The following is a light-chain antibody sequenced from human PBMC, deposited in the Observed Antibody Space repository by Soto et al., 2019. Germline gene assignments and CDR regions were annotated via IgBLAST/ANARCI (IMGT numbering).Light chain of an antibody. Sequence: QSALRQPASVSGSPGQSITISCTGTNSDVGGYNYVSWYQCHPGKAPKLILYEVSNRPSGVSNRFSGSKSGNTASLTISGLQSEDEAEYYCATWDDSLNGWVFGGGTKLTVL. J-gene: IGLJ3*02. CDR3: ATWDDSLNGWV. CDR1: NSDVGGYNY. CDR2: EVS. V-gene: IGLV2-14*01.